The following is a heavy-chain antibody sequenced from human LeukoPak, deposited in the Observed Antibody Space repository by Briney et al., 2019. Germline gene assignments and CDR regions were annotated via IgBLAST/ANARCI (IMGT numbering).Heavy chain of an antibody. CDR1: GGSISSSSYY. V-gene: IGHV4-39*07. D-gene: IGHD1-26*01. CDR2: IYYSGST. CDR3: ARDLGGSYRYYFGY. J-gene: IGHJ4*02. Sequence: SETLSLTCTVSGGSISSSSYYWGWIRQPPGKGLEWIGSIYYSGSTNYNPSLKSRVTISVDTSKDQFSLKLSSVTAADTAVYYCARDLGGSYRYYFGYWGQGTLVTVSS.